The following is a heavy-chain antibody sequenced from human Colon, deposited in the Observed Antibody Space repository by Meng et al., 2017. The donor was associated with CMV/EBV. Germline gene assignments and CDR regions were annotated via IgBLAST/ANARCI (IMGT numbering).Heavy chain of an antibody. V-gene: IGHV3-NL1*01. CDR2: LYSGGSV. D-gene: IGHD3-3*01. J-gene: IGHJ6*02. CDR3: ARGGGAVGYYYYGMDV. Sequence: GESLKISCAASGFTFSDCAMHWVRQAPGKGLEWVSVLYSGGSVFYADSVKGRFTISRDTSNNTLHLQMNSLRVEDTAVYYCARGGGAVGYYYYGMDVWGQGTTVTVSS. CDR1: GFTFSDCA.